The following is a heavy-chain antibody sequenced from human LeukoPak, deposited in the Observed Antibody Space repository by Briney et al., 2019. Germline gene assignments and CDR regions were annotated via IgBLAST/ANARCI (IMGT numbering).Heavy chain of an antibody. V-gene: IGHV3-33*01. J-gene: IGHJ3*02. D-gene: IGHD3-16*02. Sequence: PGGSLRLSCAASRFTFSSYGMHWVRQAPGKGLEWVAVIWYDGSNKYYADPVKGRFTISRDNSKNTLYLQMNSLRAEDTAVYYCARTYDYVWGSYREGGTSAFDIWGQGTMVTVSS. CDR2: IWYDGSNK. CDR1: RFTFSSYG. CDR3: ARTYDYVWGSYREGGTSAFDI.